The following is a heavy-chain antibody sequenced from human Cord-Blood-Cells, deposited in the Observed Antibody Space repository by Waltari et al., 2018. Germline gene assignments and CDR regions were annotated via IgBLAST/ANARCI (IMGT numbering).Heavy chain of an antibody. CDR3: ARDRLPRGQQLVRNNWFDP. J-gene: IGHJ5*02. CDR1: GGSISSYY. V-gene: IGHV4-59*01. D-gene: IGHD6-13*01. CDR2: IYYSGST. Sequence: QVQLQESGPGLVKPSETLSLTCTVSGGSISSYYWSWIRQPPGKGLEWIGYIYYSGSTNYNPSLKSRVTISVDTSKNQFSLKLSSVTAADTAVYYCARDRLPRGQQLVRNNWFDPWGQGTLVTVSS.